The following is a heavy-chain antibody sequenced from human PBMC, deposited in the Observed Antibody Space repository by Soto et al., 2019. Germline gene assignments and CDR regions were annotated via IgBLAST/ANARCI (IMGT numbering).Heavy chain of an antibody. J-gene: IGHJ4*02. D-gene: IGHD3-22*01. CDR2: MNPNSGNT. CDR1: GYTFTSYD. CDR3: ARRRYYYDSSGYPPRY. V-gene: IGHV1-8*01. Sequence: QVQLVQSGAEVKKPGASVKVSCKASGYTFTSYDINWVRQATGQGLEWMGWMNPNSGNTGYAQKFQGRVTMTRNTSISTAYMELSSLRSEDTAVYYCARRRYYYDSSGYPPRYWGQGTLVTVSS.